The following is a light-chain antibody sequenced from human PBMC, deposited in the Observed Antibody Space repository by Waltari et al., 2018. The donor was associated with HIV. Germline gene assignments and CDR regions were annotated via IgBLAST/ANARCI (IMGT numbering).Light chain of an antibody. CDR3: QQYSLWPSYT. Sequence: EIVLTQSPATLSVSPGETATLSCRASQTIYSNLAWYQQKPGQAPRLLIHGASTRATGVPARFSGAGSGTEFSLTITSLQSEDIAVYYCQQYSLWPSYTFGQGTKLEI. CDR1: QTIYSN. V-gene: IGKV3-15*01. J-gene: IGKJ2*01. CDR2: GAS.